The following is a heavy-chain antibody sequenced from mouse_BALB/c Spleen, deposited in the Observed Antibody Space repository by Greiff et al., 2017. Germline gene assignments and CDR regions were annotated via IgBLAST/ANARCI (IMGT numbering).Heavy chain of an antibody. V-gene: IGHV3-2*02. D-gene: IGHD2-12*01. CDR1: GYSITSDYA. J-gene: IGHJ1*01. CDR3: ARGNYRGYFDV. CDR2: ISYSGST. Sequence: EVQLQESGPGLVKPSQSLSLTCTVTGYSITSDYAWNWIRQFPGNKLEWMGYISYSGSTSYNPSLKSRISITRDTSKNQFFLQLNSVTTEDTATYYCARGNYRGYFDVWGAGTTVTVSS.